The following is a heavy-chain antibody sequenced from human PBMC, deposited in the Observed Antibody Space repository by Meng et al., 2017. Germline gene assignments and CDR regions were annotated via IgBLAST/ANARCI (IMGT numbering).Heavy chain of an antibody. CDR1: GFTFDDYG. J-gene: IGHJ6*02. CDR2: INWNGGST. CDR3: ARSEPYYYYGMDV. Sequence: GESLKISCAASGFTFDDYGMSWVRQAPGKGLEWVSGINWNGGSTGYADSVKGRFTISRDNAKNTLYLQMNSLRAEDTALYYCARSEPYYYYGMDVWGQGTTVTVSS. V-gene: IGHV3-20*04.